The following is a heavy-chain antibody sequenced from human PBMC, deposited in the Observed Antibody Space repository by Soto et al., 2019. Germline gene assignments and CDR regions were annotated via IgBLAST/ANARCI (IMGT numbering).Heavy chain of an antibody. CDR3: AREYYYDSSGYYGDAFDI. Sequence: ASVKVSCKASGGPFSSYAISWVRQAPGQGLEWMGGIIPIFGTANYAQKFQGRVTITADESTSTAYMELSSLRSEDTAVYYCAREYYYDSSGYYGDAFDIWGQGTMVTVSS. CDR2: IIPIFGTA. D-gene: IGHD3-22*01. J-gene: IGHJ3*02. CDR1: GGPFSSYA. V-gene: IGHV1-69*13.